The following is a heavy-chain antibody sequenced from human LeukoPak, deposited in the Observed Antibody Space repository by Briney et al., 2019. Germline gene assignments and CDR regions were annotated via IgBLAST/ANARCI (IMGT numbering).Heavy chain of an antibody. CDR2: ISSSGSTI. CDR1: GFTFSSYE. CDR3: ARDSITVVRGGIIYRHFDF. D-gene: IGHD3-10*01. V-gene: IGHV3-48*03. Sequence: GGSQTPSCAASGFTFSSYEMNCVPQAPGKGREGVSYISSSGSTIYYADYVNGRVTISRDNAKHSLYLQMTRLRAGDTAVYYCARDSITVVRGGIIYRHFDFWGQGTLVTVSS. J-gene: IGHJ4*02.